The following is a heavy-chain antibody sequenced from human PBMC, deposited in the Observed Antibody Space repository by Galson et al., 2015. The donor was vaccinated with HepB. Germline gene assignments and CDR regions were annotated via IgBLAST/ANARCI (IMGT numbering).Heavy chain of an antibody. CDR3: ATHFSSGWSLYHFDY. J-gene: IGHJ4*02. CDR1: GFTFSSYA. CDR2: ISGSVNST. Sequence: SLRLSCAASGFTFSSYAMSWVRQAPGKGLEWVSTISGSVNSTYYADSVKGRFTISRDNSKNTLYLQMNSLRAEDTAVYYCATHFSSGWSLYHFDYWGQGTLVTVSS. D-gene: IGHD6-19*01. V-gene: IGHV3-23*01.